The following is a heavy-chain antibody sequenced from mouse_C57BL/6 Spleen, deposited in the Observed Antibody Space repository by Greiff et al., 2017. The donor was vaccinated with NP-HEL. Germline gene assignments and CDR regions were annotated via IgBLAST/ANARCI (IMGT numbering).Heavy chain of an antibody. CDR1: GYAFTNYL. D-gene: IGHD2-3*01. CDR3: ARRGDGYYTWFAY. J-gene: IGHJ3*01. Sequence: QVQLQQSGAELVRPGTSVKVSCKASGYAFTNYLIEWVKQRPGQGLAWIGVINPGSGGTNYNEKFKGKATLTADKSSSTAYMQLSSLTSEDSAVYFCARRGDGYYTWFAYWGQGTLVTVSA. CDR2: INPGSGGT. V-gene: IGHV1-54*01.